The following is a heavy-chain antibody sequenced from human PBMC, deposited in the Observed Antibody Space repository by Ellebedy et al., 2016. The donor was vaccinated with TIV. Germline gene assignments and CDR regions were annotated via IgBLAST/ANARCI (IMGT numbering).Heavy chain of an antibody. V-gene: IGHV1-2*02. CDR2: INPNSGGT. CDR1: GYTFTGYY. J-gene: IGHJ4*02. CDR3: ARDLGAPDRDFDY. Sequence: ASVKVSCKASGYTFTGYYMHWVRQAPGQGLEWMGWINPNSGGTNYARKFQGRVTMTRDPSISTDYMELSRLRSDDTAVYYCARDLGAPDRDFDYWGQGTLVTVSS. D-gene: IGHD7-27*01.